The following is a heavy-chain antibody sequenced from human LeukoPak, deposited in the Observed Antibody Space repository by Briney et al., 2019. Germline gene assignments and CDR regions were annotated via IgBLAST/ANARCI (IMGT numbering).Heavy chain of an antibody. CDR2: ITPSGGST. CDR3: ARSSGYTYGLDY. J-gene: IGHJ4*02. Sequence: ASVKPSCKASGYIFTSYHMHWVRQAPGEGPEWMGIITPSGGSTRYAQKLQGRLTISRDTSTSTVYMELSSLRSEDTAVYYCARSSGYTYGLDYWGQGTLVTVSS. V-gene: IGHV1-46*04. D-gene: IGHD5-18*01. CDR1: GYIFTSYH.